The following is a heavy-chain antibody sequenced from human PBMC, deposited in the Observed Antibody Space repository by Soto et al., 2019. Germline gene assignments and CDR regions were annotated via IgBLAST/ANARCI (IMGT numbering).Heavy chain of an antibody. CDR3: ARVVVAATGEYFQH. J-gene: IGHJ1*01. D-gene: IGHD2-15*01. CDR2: IYYSGST. CDR1: GGSISSYY. Sequence: SETLSLTCTVSGGSISSYYWSWIRQPPGKGLEWIGYIYYSGSTNYNPSLKSRVTISVDTSKNQFSLKLSSVTAADTAVYYCARVVVAATGEYFQHWGQGTLVTVSS. V-gene: IGHV4-59*01.